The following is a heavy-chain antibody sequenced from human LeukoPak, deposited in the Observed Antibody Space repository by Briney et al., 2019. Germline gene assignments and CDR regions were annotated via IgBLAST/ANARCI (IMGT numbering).Heavy chain of an antibody. CDR2: LFYSGNT. D-gene: IGHD1-1*01. J-gene: IGHJ4*02. CDR1: GDSISSSSHH. V-gene: IGHV4-39*02. Sequence: SETLSLTCTVSGDSISSSSHHWGWIRQSPGKGLEWIGSLFYSGNTYYSRSLKSRVAISVDTSKNQFSLTLSSVAAADTAVYFCARDGPWKSDVWGRGTLVTVSS. CDR3: ARDGPWKSDV.